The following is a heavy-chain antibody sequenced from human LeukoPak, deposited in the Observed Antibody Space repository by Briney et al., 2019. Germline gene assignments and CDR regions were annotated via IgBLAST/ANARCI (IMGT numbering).Heavy chain of an antibody. CDR2: ITGGGGST. Sequence: GGSLRLSCAPSGFTFDNFAMTWVRQAPGKGLEWVSEITGGGGSTYYADSVKGRFTISRDNSKNTLYLQMNSLRAEDTAIYYCARELFDFDYWGQGTLVTVSS. D-gene: IGHD3-10*01. CDR3: ARELFDFDY. CDR1: GFTFDNFA. V-gene: IGHV3-23*01. J-gene: IGHJ4*02.